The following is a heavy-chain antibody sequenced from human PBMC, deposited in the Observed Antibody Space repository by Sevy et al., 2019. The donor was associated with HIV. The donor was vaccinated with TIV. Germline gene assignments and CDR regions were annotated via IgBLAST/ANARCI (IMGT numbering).Heavy chain of an antibody. Sequence: TLSLTCSVSGHSIDSYGSYWGWIRQPPGKGLEWIGSIYYTGTTYYNPSLKSRATISVDTSKNEFSLRMTSVTAADTAVYYCATKGVAVDAFDIRGQGTMVTVSS. CDR2: IYYTGTT. V-gene: IGHV4-39*01. D-gene: IGHD5-12*01. CDR3: ATKGVAVDAFDI. CDR1: GHSIDSYGSY. J-gene: IGHJ3*02.